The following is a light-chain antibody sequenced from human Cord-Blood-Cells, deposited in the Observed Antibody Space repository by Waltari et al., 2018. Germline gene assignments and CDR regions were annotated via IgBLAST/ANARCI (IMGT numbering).Light chain of an antibody. Sequence: QSALTQPRSVSGSPGQSVTISCTGTSGHVGGYNYVSWYQQHPGKAPNLMIYYVSKRPSGVPDRFSGSKSGNTASLTISGLQAEDEADYYCCSYAGSYTWVFGGGTKLTVL. V-gene: IGLV2-11*01. J-gene: IGLJ3*02. CDR1: SGHVGGYNY. CDR3: CSYAGSYTWV. CDR2: YVS.